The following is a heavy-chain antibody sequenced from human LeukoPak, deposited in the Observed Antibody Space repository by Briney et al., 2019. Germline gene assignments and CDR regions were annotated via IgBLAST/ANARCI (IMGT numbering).Heavy chain of an antibody. CDR2: INHGGST. Sequence: SETLSLTCAVYGGSFSGYYWSWIRQPPGKGLEWIGEINHGGSTNYNPSLKSRVTISVDTSKNQFSLKLSSVTAADTAVYYCARQGYSYARGYYYYMDVWGKGTTVTVSS. V-gene: IGHV4-34*01. J-gene: IGHJ6*03. D-gene: IGHD5-18*01. CDR1: GGSFSGYY. CDR3: ARQGYSYARGYYYYMDV.